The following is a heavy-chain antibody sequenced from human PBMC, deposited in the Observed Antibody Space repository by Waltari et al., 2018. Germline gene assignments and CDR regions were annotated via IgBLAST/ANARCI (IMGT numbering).Heavy chain of an antibody. V-gene: IGHV4-4*02. CDR2: IYHSGST. J-gene: IGHJ6*02. Sequence: QVQLQESGPGLVKPSGTLSLTCAVSGGSISSSNWWSWVRQPPGRGLEWIGEIYHSGSTNYNPSLKSRVTISVDKSKNQFSLKLSSVTAADTAVYYCARDRAYYYGSGSRQPYYGMDVWGQGTTVTVSS. CDR1: GGSISSSNW. D-gene: IGHD3-10*01. CDR3: ARDRAYYYGSGSRQPYYGMDV.